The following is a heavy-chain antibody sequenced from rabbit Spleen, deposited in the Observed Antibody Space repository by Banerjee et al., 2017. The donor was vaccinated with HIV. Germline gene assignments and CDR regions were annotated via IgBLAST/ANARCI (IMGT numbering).Heavy chain of an antibody. Sequence: QEQLVESGGGLVQPGGSLKLSCKASGFDFRHYGMSWVRQAPGKGLEWIGYIEPIFGNTYYANWVNGRFTISSHNAQNTLYLQLSSLTAADTATYFCVRDQAGGSYFALWGPGTLVTVS. CDR1: GFDFRHYG. CDR2: IEPIFGNT. D-gene: IGHD8-1*01. J-gene: IGHJ6*01. CDR3: VRDQAGGSYFAL. V-gene: IGHV1S47*01.